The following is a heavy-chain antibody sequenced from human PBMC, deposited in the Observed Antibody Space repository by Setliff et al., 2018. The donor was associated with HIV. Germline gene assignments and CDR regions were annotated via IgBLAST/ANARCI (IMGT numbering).Heavy chain of an antibody. Sequence: GPSVKVSCKASGYTFTDFYIHWVRQAPGQGLEWIGRINPKSGVADYLKKFQGRVTMTTDTSTNTAHMELIRPRFDDTAVYYCARAHFLVAMTRNWFDPWGQGTLVTVSS. D-gene: IGHD5-12*01. CDR2: INPKSGVA. CDR1: GYTFTDFY. V-gene: IGHV1-2*06. CDR3: ARAHFLVAMTRNWFDP. J-gene: IGHJ5*02.